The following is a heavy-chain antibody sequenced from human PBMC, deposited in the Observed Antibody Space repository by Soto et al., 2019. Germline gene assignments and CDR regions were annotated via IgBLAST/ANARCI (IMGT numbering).Heavy chain of an antibody. CDR1: GFTFSSYG. Sequence: GGSLRLSCVVSGFTFSSYGMHWVRQAPGKGLEWVAVIWHDGSNKDYADSVKGRFAISRDNSKSTLYLQMNSLRVEDTAVYYCARDFVNDYGNEGHDYFDYWGTGTLVTVSS. CDR3: ARDFVNDYGNEGHDYFDY. J-gene: IGHJ4*02. CDR2: IWHDGSNK. V-gene: IGHV3-33*01. D-gene: IGHD3-10*01.